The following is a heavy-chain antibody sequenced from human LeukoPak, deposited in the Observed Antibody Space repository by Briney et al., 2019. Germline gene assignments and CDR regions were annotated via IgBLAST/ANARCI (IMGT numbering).Heavy chain of an antibody. CDR2: MSYIGIT. D-gene: IGHD4-11*01. CDR3: TRLPLDYSLDH. J-gene: IGHJ4*02. CDR1: GDSISSTTYW. V-gene: IGHV4-39*01. Sequence: NPSETLSLTCTVSGDSISSTTYWWGWIRQSPGKGLDWIGSMSYIGITSYNPSLKSRATISVDTSKNQFSLMLSSVTAADTAVYYCTRLPLDYSLDHWGQGTPVSVSS.